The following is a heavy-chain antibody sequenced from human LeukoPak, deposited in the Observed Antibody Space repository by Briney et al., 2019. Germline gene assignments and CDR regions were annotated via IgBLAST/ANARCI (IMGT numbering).Heavy chain of an antibody. CDR1: GFTFSSYA. CDR2: TSFDGSEV. V-gene: IGHV3-30-3*01. CDR3: ADPDAFDI. J-gene: IGHJ3*02. Sequence: GKSLRLSCAASGFTFSSYAMHWVRQAPGKGLEWVAVTSFDGSEVFFADSVRGRFTISRDNSKNTLYLQMNSLRAEDTAVYYCADPDAFDIWGQGTMVTVSS.